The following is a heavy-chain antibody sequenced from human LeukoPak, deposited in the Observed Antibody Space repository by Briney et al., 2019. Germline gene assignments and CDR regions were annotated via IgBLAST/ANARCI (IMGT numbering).Heavy chain of an antibody. CDR2: ISYDGNNK. CDR1: GFTFSSYA. V-gene: IGHV3-30-3*01. J-gene: IGHJ3*02. Sequence: GGSLRLSCAASGFTFSSYAMHWVRQAPGKGLEWVAVISYDGNNKYYADSVKGRFTISRDNSKNTLYLQMNSLRAEDTALYYCAKANVLLSHFDIWGQGTMVTVSS. CDR3: AKANVLLSHFDI. D-gene: IGHD3-10*01.